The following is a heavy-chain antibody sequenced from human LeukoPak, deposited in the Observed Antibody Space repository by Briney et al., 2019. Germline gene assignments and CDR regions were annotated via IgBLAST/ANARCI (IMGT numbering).Heavy chain of an antibody. J-gene: IGHJ5*02. V-gene: IGHV4-59*01. Sequence: PSETLSLTCTVSGGSISSYYWSWIRQPPGKGLEWIGDIYYSGSTNYNPSLKSRVTISVDTSKNQFSLKLSSVTAADTAVYYCARESRQGVYYDSSGYYYNWFDPWGQGTLVTVSS. CDR2: IYYSGST. D-gene: IGHD3-22*01. CDR3: ARESRQGVYYDSSGYYYNWFDP. CDR1: GGSISSYY.